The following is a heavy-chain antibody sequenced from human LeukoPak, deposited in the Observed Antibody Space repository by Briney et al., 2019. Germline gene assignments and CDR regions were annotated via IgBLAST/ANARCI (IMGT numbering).Heavy chain of an antibody. D-gene: IGHD3-22*01. CDR1: GYTFTSYG. CDR2: ISAYNGNT. V-gene: IGHV1-18*01. CDR3: ARSEDSRDAFDI. Sequence: ASVKVSCXASGYTFTSYGISWVRQAHGQGLEWMAWISAYNGNTNYAQKLQGRVTMTTDTSTSTAYMELRSLRSDDTAVYYCARSEDSRDAFDIWGQGTMVTVSS. J-gene: IGHJ3*02.